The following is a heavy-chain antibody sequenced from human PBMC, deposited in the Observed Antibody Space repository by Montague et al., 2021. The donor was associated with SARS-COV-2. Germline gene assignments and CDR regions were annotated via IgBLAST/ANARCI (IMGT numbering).Heavy chain of an antibody. V-gene: IGHV3-23*01. D-gene: IGHD2-15*01. Sequence: SLRLSCAASGFTFSSYAMSWVRQAPGKGLEWVSAISGSGGSTYYADSVKGRFTISRDNSKNTLYLQMNSLRAEDTAVYYCAKRCCSGGSCYSGFDPWGQGTLVTVSS. J-gene: IGHJ5*02. CDR2: ISGSGGST. CDR1: GFTFSSYA. CDR3: AKRCCSGGSCYSGFDP.